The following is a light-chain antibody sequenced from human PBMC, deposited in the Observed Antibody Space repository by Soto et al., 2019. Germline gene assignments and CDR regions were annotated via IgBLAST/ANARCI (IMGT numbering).Light chain of an antibody. V-gene: IGKV1-39*01. Sequence: DIQMTQSPSSLSASVGDRVTITCLASQNIRTYLNWYQQKLGKAPKLLIYAASSLQGGVPSRFSGGGSGTDFTLTISGLQREDFATYYCQQTNSIPLTFGGGTKVDIK. J-gene: IGKJ4*01. CDR1: QNIRTY. CDR3: QQTNSIPLT. CDR2: AAS.